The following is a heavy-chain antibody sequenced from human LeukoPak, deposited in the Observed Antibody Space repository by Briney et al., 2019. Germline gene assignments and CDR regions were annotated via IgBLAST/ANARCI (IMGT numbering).Heavy chain of an antibody. CDR3: ARHYYDRSDSYSFDY. Sequence: SETLSLTCTVSDGSISNYYWSWIRQPPGKGLEWIGYIFSSGSTNYNPSLKSRVTISEDTSVNQFSLKLSSVTAADTAVYYCARHYYDRSDSYSFDYWGQGTLVTVSS. CDR2: IFSSGST. V-gene: IGHV4-59*08. J-gene: IGHJ4*02. CDR1: DGSISNYY. D-gene: IGHD3-22*01.